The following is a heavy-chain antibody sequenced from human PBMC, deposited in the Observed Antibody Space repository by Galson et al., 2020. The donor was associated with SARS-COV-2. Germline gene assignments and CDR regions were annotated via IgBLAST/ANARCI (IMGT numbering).Heavy chain of an antibody. CDR1: GFTFSSYV. CDR3: ARGGQWELPYYFDF. J-gene: IGHJ4*02. V-gene: IGHV3-30*03. CDR2: ISSDGSNR. D-gene: IGHD1-26*01. Sequence: GSLRLSCAASGFTFSSYVMHWVRQAPGKGPEWVAVISSDGSNRYYADSLKGRFTISRDNSKSTLYLQMNSLRAEDTALYYCARGGQWELPYYFDFWGQGTLVTVSS.